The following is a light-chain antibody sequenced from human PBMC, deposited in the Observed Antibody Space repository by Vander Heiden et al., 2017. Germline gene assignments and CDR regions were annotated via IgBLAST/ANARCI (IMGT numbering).Light chain of an antibody. J-gene: IGLJ1*01. Sequence: SYVLAQPPSVSVAPGQTARITCGGNNIGSKSVHWYQQKPGQAPVLVVYENSDRPSGIPERFSGSNSGNTATLTVSRVEAGDEADYYCHVWDSSSDQYVFGTGTKVTVL. CDR2: ENS. CDR3: HVWDSSSDQYV. V-gene: IGLV3-21*02. CDR1: NIGSKS.